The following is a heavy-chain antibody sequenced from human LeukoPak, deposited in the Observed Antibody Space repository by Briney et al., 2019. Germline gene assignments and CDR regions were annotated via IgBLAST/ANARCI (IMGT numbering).Heavy chain of an antibody. CDR1: GFTFSNFN. V-gene: IGHV3-21*01. J-gene: IGHJ5*02. Sequence: GGSLRLSCAASGFTFSNFNMNWVRQAPGKGLEWVSCISSSGYSIYYADSVKGRFTISRDNAKNSLYLQMNSLRAEDTAVYYCARDNDDILTGYYRSNNWFDPWGQGTLVTVSS. D-gene: IGHD3-9*01. CDR2: ISSSGYSI. CDR3: ARDNDDILTGYYRSNNWFDP.